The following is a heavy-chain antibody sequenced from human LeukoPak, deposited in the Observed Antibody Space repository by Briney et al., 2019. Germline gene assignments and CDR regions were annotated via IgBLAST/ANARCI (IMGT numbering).Heavy chain of an antibody. CDR1: GFTFTSYS. J-gene: IGHJ4*02. Sequence: GGSLRLSCEASGFTFTSYSMNRVRQAPGKGLEWVSLISSGSSHTYYADAVKGRFTISRDNAKNSLYLQMNSLRAEDTAVYYCARELDRIQDLDSWGQGTQVTVSS. V-gene: IGHV3-21*01. D-gene: IGHD1-1*01. CDR3: ARELDRIQDLDS. CDR2: ISSGSSHT.